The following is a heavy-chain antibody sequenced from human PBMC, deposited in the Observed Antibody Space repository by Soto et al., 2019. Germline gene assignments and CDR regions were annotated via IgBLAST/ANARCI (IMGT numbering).Heavy chain of an antibody. CDR3: ARRGDYCSGGSCHAVDY. CDR2: IYPGDSDT. J-gene: IGHJ4*02. V-gene: IGHV5-51*01. CDR1: GYSFTSYW. Sequence: PGESLKISCKGSGYSFTSYWIGWVRQMPGKGLEWMGIIYPGDSDTRYSPSFQGQVTISADKSISTAYLQWSSLKASDTAIYYCARRGDYCSGGSCHAVDYWGQGTLVTVSS. D-gene: IGHD2-15*01.